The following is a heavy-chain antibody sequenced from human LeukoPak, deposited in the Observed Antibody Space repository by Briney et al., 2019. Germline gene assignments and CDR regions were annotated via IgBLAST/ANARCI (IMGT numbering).Heavy chain of an antibody. CDR1: GGSISSGGYY. V-gene: IGHV4-31*03. J-gene: IGHJ3*02. CDR3: ARDVLGGWSRTPDAFDI. D-gene: IGHD6-19*01. CDR2: IYYSGST. Sequence: TSETLSLTCTVSGGSISSGGYYWSWIRQHPGKGLEWIVYIYYSGSTYYNPSLKSRITISVDTSKNQFSLKLSSVTAADTAVYYCARDVLGGWSRTPDAFDIWGQGTMVTVSS.